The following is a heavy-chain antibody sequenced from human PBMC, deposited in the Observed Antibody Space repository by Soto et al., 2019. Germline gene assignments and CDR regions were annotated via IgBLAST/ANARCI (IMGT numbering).Heavy chain of an antibody. J-gene: IGHJ6*02. CDR1: GYTFTSYG. CDR3: TRAGKYYFGAGSPYYYGMAV. Sequence: QVQLVQSGAEVKKPGASVKVSCKASGYTFTSYGVSWVRQAPGPGLEWMGWISGYNGNTNYAQKLQGRVTMTTDTCMSTAYLELRSLRSDATAVYCCTRAGKYYFGAGSPYYYGMAVWGQGITVTVSS. V-gene: IGHV1-18*04. CDR2: ISGYNGNT. D-gene: IGHD3-10*01.